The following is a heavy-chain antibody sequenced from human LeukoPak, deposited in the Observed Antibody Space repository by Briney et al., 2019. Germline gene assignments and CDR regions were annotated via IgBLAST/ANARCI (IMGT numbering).Heavy chain of an antibody. CDR3: ARDRSGAYSADY. V-gene: IGHV3-30-3*01. Sequence: GGSLRLSCAASGFTFSSHAMHWVRQAPGKGLEWVTFISYDGSVKYYADSVKGRFTISRDNSENTLHLQMNSLRGDDTAVYYCARDRSGAYSADYWGQETLVTVSS. CDR2: ISYDGSVK. D-gene: IGHD1-26*01. J-gene: IGHJ4*02. CDR1: GFTFSSHA.